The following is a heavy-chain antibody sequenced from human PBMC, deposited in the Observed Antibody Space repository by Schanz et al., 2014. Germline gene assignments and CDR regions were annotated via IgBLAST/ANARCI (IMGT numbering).Heavy chain of an antibody. CDR1: GFTFGNFF. J-gene: IGHJ4*02. D-gene: IGHD6-19*01. Sequence: VQLEESGGGLVTPGGSLRLSCAASGFTFGNFFMSWVRQAPGKGLEWVANIKQDGIEKYYVDSVKGRFAVSRDNPKNSLYLQMNSLRVEDTAVYYCARKTDSSGTGDYWGQGTLVTVSS. CDR2: IKQDGIEK. V-gene: IGHV3-7*01. CDR3: ARKTDSSGTGDY.